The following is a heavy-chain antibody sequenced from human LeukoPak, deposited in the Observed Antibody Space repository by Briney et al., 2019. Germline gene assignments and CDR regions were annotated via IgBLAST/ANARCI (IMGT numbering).Heavy chain of an antibody. CDR3: ARGTHTAIANY. D-gene: IGHD6-13*01. Sequence: PGGSLRLSCAASGFTFNNYNMNWVRQAPGKGLEWVSSISSSSTYIYYADSVKGRFTISRDNAKNSLYLQMNSLRAEDTAVYYCARGTHTAIANYWGQGTLVTVSS. V-gene: IGHV3-21*01. CDR2: ISSSSTYI. CDR1: GFTFNNYN. J-gene: IGHJ4*02.